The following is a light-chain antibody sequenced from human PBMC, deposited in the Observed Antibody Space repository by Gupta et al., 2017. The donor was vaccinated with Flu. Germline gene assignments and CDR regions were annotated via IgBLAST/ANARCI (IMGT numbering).Light chain of an antibody. CDR3: QHRSGWYPGAT. CDR2: DAS. J-gene: IGKJ1*01. CDR1: QNSGGT. V-gene: IGKV3-11*01. Sequence: TRSCRGSQNSGGTLAWYRQKNGQPPRLLIHDASIRATGIPSRVSGWGCGTDFLLTISSLGLEDFATEYCQHRSGWYPGATFGQGTKVEI.